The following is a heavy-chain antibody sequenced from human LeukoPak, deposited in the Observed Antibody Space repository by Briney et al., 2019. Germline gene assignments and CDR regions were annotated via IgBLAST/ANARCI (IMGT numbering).Heavy chain of an antibody. V-gene: IGHV1-8*02. D-gene: IGHD6-13*01. CDR2: MNPNSGNT. J-gene: IGHJ4*02. CDR1: GYTFTGYY. Sequence: ASVKVSCKASGYTFTGYYMHWVRQATGQGLEWMGWMNPNSGNTGYAQKFQGRVTMTRNTSISTAYMELSSLRSEDTAVYYCAREGIAAAGTDYWGQGTLATVSS. CDR3: AREGIAAAGTDY.